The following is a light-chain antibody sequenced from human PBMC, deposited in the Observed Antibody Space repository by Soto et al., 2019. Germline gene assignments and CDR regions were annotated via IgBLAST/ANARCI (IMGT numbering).Light chain of an antibody. Sequence: EMVLTQSPGTLSVSPGERVTLSCRASQSISSSNLAWYQQRPGQAPRLLIFGPSHRATGIPDRFSGSGSGTDFTLTISRLEPEDFAVYYCQQYNSSPPEFTFGPGTKVDSK. CDR2: GPS. V-gene: IGKV3-20*01. J-gene: IGKJ3*01. CDR1: QSISSSN. CDR3: QQYNSSPPEFT.